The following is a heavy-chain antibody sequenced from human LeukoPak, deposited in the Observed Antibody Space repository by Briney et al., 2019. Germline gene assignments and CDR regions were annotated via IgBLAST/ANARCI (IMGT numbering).Heavy chain of an antibody. CDR2: FDPEDGET. Sequence: ASVKVSCKASGYTFTSYGISWVRQAPGQGLEWMGGFDPEDGETIYAQKFQGRVTMTEDTSTDAAYMELSSLRSEDTAVYYCATGSFDYWGQGTLVTVSS. CDR1: GYTFTSYG. V-gene: IGHV1-24*01. CDR3: ATGSFDY. J-gene: IGHJ4*02.